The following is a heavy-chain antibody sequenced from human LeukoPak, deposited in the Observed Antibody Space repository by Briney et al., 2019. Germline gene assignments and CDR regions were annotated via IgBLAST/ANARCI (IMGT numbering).Heavy chain of an antibody. Sequence: GGSLRLSCAASGFTFNSYAITWVRQAPGKGLEWVSGISGSGASTYHADSVKGRFTISRDNSKNTLYLQMNSLRAEDTAVYYCAKDRSYSSGWAYYFDYWSQGTLVTVSS. V-gene: IGHV3-23*01. J-gene: IGHJ4*02. CDR2: ISGSGAST. D-gene: IGHD6-19*01. CDR3: AKDRSYSSGWAYYFDY. CDR1: GFTFNSYA.